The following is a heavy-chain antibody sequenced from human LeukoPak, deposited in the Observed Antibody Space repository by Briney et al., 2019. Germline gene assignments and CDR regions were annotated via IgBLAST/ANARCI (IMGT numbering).Heavy chain of an antibody. V-gene: IGHV3-73*01. CDR3: ASGGFCTSTSCYGEN. Sequence: GGPLKLSCAASGFTFSGCAVQWLRKASKKGLEWVGRIRSKANSYATAYAASVKGRFTISRDDSKNTAYLQMNSLKTEDTAVYYCASGGFCTSTSCYGENWGQGTLVTVSS. CDR1: GFTFSGCA. CDR2: IRSKANSYAT. D-gene: IGHD2-2*01. J-gene: IGHJ4*02.